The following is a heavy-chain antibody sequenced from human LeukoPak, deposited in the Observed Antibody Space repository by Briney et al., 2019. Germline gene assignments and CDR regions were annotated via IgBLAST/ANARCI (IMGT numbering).Heavy chain of an antibody. V-gene: IGHV3-23*01. CDR2: ISGSGGSI. D-gene: IGHD6-19*01. Sequence: GGSLRLSCAASGFTFSSYAMSWVRQAPGKGLEWVSAISGSGGSISYADSVKGRFTISRDNSKNTLYLQMNSLRAEDTAVYYCARDGFDSSGWSNWGQGTMVTVSS. J-gene: IGHJ3*01. CDR3: ARDGFDSSGWSN. CDR1: GFTFSSYA.